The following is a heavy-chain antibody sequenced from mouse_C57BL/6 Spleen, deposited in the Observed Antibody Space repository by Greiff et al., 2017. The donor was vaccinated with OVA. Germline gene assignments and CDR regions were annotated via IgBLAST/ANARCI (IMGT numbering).Heavy chain of an antibody. CDR3: TVYYYGSIGY. CDR1: GFNIKDDY. V-gene: IGHV14-4*01. CDR2: IDPENGDT. D-gene: IGHD1-1*01. J-gene: IGHJ2*01. Sequence: VQLKESGAELVRPGASGKLSCTASGFNIKDDYMHWVKQRPEQGLEWIGWIDPENGDTEYASKFQGKATITADTSSNTAYLQLSSLTSEDTAVYYCTVYYYGSIGYWGQGTTLTVSS.